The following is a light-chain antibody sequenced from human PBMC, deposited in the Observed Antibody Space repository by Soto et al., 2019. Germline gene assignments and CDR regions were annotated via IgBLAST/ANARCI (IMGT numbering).Light chain of an antibody. J-gene: IGKJ4*01. CDR1: QDIDNY. CDR2: KAS. CDR3: QQTSSIPLT. Sequence: DIQMTQSPSSLSASVGDRVAITCRASQDIDNYLNWYQQKPEKAPKLLIYKASSLQSGVPSRFSGSASGTDFTLTITNLQPEDFATYYCQQTSSIPLTFGGGTKVEIK. V-gene: IGKV1-39*01.